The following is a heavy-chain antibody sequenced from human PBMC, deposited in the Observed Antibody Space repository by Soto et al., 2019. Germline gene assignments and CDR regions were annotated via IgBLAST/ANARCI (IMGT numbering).Heavy chain of an antibody. CDR3: SKGQNYYYYGMDV. V-gene: IGHV3-23*01. CDR1: GFTFSSYA. Sequence: EVQLLESGGGLVQPGGSLRLSCAASGFTFSSYAMSWVRQAPGKGLEWVSAISGSGGSTYYADSVKGRFTISRDNSKNTLYLQMNSLRAEDTAVYYCSKGQNYYYYGMDVWGQGTTVTVSS. CDR2: ISGSGGST. J-gene: IGHJ6*02.